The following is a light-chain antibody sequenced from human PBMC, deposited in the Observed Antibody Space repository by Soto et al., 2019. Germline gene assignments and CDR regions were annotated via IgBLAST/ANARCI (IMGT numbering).Light chain of an antibody. CDR3: QQSYSTPRT. J-gene: IGKJ3*01. CDR2: AAS. Sequence: DIPMTQSPSSLSASVGDRVTLTCRASQSISSYLNWYQQKPGKAPKLLIYAASSLQSEVPSIFSGSGSVTDFTPTISSLQPEDFATYYCQQSYSTPRTFGPGTKVDIK. V-gene: IGKV1-39*01. CDR1: QSISSY.